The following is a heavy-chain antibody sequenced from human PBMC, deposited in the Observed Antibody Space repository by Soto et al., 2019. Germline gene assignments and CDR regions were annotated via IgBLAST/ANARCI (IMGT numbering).Heavy chain of an antibody. V-gene: IGHV3-74*01. D-gene: IGHD3-10*01. Sequence: PGGSLRLSCETSGFIFSMDWMHWVRQVPGKGLQWVARITDDGSTTYYAASVEGRFTISRDNAKNALYLQMTSLRADDTAVYYCTRGPRPTSIGTGAFWGQGTLVTVSS. CDR2: ITDDGSTT. CDR1: GFIFSMDW. J-gene: IGHJ4*02. CDR3: TRGPRPTSIGTGAF.